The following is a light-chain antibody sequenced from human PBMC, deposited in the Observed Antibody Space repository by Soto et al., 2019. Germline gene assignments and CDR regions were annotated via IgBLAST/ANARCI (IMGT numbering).Light chain of an antibody. CDR2: LSSDGSH. CDR1: SGHSSYA. J-gene: IGLJ2*01. Sequence: QPVLTQSPSASASLGASVKLTCTLSSGHSSYAIAWHQQQPEKGPRYLMKLSSDGSHSKGDGIPDRFSGSSSGAERYLTISSLQSEDEADYYCQTWDTGARVVFGGGTKRTVL. V-gene: IGLV4-69*01. CDR3: QTWDTGARVV.